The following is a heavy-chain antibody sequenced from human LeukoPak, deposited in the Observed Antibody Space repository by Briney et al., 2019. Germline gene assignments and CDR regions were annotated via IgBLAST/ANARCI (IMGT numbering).Heavy chain of an antibody. CDR3: ARLRVGSGWYFSPRSSGGPHSDYYVDV. V-gene: IGHV4-39*01. CDR2: IYYSGST. CDR1: GGSISSSSYY. J-gene: IGHJ6*03. D-gene: IGHD6-19*01. Sequence: SETLSLTCTVSGGSISSSSYYWGWIRQPPGKGLEWIGSIYYSGSTYYNPSLKSRVTISVDTSKNQFSLKLSSVTAADTAVYYCARLRVGSGWYFSPRSSGGPHSDYYVDVWGKGTTVTISS.